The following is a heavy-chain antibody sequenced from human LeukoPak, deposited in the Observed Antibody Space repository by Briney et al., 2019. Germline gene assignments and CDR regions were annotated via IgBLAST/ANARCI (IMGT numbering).Heavy chain of an antibody. V-gene: IGHV1-18*01. CDR2: ISAYNGNT. CDR3: AREMGYYDSSAHYYYAMDV. D-gene: IGHD3-22*01. Sequence: ASVKVSCKASGYTFTSYGISWVRQALGQGLEWMGWISAYNGNTKYAQKVQGGVTMTTDTSTSTAYMELRSLRSDDTAVYYCAREMGYYDSSAHYYYAMDVWGQGTTVTVSS. J-gene: IGHJ6*02. CDR1: GYTFTSYG.